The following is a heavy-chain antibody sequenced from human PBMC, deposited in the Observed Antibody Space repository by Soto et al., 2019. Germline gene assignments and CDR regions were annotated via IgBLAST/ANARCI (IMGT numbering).Heavy chain of an antibody. CDR3: ARVSYYYDSSGEYNWFGP. V-gene: IGHV1-69*13. Sequence: SVKVSCKASGGTFSSYAISWVRQAPGQGLEWMGGIIPIFGTANYAQKFQGRVTITADESTSTAYMELSSLRSEDTAVYYCARVSYYYDSSGEYNWFGPWGQGTLVTVSS. J-gene: IGHJ5*02. CDR1: GGTFSSYA. D-gene: IGHD3-22*01. CDR2: IIPIFGTA.